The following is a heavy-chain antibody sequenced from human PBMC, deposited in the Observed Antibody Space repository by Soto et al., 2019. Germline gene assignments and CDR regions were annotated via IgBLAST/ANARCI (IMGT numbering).Heavy chain of an antibody. D-gene: IGHD3-9*01. Sequence: QVQLVESGGGVVQPGRSLRLSCAASGFTFSSYGMHWVRQAPGKGLEWVAVIWYDGGNKYYADSVKGRFTISRDNSKNTLYLQMTSLRAEDTAVYYCTRGEGLAGIDYWGQGTLVTVSS. CDR3: TRGEGLAGIDY. V-gene: IGHV3-33*01. J-gene: IGHJ4*02. CDR2: IWYDGGNK. CDR1: GFTFSSYG.